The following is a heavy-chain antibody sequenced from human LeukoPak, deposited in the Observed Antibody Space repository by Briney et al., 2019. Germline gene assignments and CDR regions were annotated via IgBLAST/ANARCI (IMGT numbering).Heavy chain of an antibody. CDR2: IQQDGGEK. D-gene: IGHD3-10*01. Sequence: GGSLRLSCAASGFMFSRYWMSWVRQPPGKGLEWVANIQQDGGEKYYVDSVKGRFTIYRDNTKNSMFLQMNSLRAEDTALYYCAKDPNGDWVGAFDMWGQGTMVTVFS. V-gene: IGHV3-7*03. CDR1: GFMFSRYW. CDR3: AKDPNGDWVGAFDM. J-gene: IGHJ3*02.